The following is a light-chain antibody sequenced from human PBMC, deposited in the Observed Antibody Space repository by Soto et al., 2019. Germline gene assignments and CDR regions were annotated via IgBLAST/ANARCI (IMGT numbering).Light chain of an antibody. CDR3: QQYSDSSGA. CDR2: DAS. J-gene: IGKJ1*01. CDR1: QSIGTW. Sequence: DIQVTQSPSTLSASVVDRVTITCVASQSIGTWLAWYQQKPGKAPKLLIFDASTLESGVPSRFSGSGSGTDFTLTISSLQPDDFATYYCQQYSDSSGAFGQGTKVDI. V-gene: IGKV1-5*01.